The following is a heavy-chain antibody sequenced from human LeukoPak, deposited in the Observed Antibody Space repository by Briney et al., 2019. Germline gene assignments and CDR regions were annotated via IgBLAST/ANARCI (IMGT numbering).Heavy chain of an antibody. CDR1: GGSISSYY. Sequence: SETLSLTCTVSGGSISSYYWSWIRQPPGKGLEWIAYIYNSGSTNYNPSLRSRVTISVGTSKNQFSLKLTSVTAADTAVYFCARGVRAGGYPYFDAWGQGTLVSVSS. CDR3: ARGVRAGGYPYFDA. D-gene: IGHD5-12*01. CDR2: IYNSGST. V-gene: IGHV4-59*01. J-gene: IGHJ4*02.